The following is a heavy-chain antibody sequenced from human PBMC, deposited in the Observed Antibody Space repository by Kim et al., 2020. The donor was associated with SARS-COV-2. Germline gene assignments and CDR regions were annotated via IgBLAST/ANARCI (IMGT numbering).Heavy chain of an antibody. D-gene: IGHD3-3*01. J-gene: IGHJ6*03. Sequence: SVKVSCKASGGTFSSYAISWVRQAPGQGLEWMGRIIPILGIANYAQKFQGRVTITADKSTSTAYMELSSLRSEDTAVYYCAREVDYDFWSGRGYYMDVWGKGTTGTVS. V-gene: IGHV1-69*04. CDR1: GGTFSSYA. CDR2: IIPILGIA. CDR3: AREVDYDFWSGRGYYMDV.